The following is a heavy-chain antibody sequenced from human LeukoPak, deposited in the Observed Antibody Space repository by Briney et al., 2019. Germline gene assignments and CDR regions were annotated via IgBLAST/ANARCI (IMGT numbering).Heavy chain of an antibody. Sequence: SVKVSCKASGGTFSSYAISWVRQAPGQGLEWMGGIIPIFGTANYAQKFQGRVTITADESTSTAYMELSSLRSEDTAVYYCARSTIFGVVIAPDYYYGMDVWGQGTTATVSS. CDR1: GGTFSSYA. J-gene: IGHJ6*02. CDR2: IIPIFGTA. CDR3: ARSTIFGVVIAPDYYYGMDV. D-gene: IGHD3-3*01. V-gene: IGHV1-69*13.